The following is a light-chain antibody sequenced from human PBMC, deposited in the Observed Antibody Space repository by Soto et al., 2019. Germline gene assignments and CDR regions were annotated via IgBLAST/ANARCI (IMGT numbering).Light chain of an antibody. Sequence: HSVLTQPPSASGTPWQTFTISCSGSSSNIGTSSVHWYKHLPGTAPKPLIYTNDQRPSGVPDRFSGSKSGTSASLAISGLQSEDEADYYCAVWDDSLNGHVFGAGTKVTVL. J-gene: IGLJ1*01. CDR2: TND. V-gene: IGLV1-44*01. CDR1: SSNIGTSS. CDR3: AVWDDSLNGHV.